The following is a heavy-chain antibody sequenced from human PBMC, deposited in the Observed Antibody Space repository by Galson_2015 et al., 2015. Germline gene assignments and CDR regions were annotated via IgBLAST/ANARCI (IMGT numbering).Heavy chain of an antibody. CDR1: GFTFSSYW. CDR2: INSDASRT. CDR3: ARAPRNYGASGFDY. Sequence: SLRLSCAASGFTFSSYWMHWVRQAPGTGLVWVARINSDASRTTYADSVRGRFSISRDNAKNTLYVQMNSLRAEDTAMYYCARAPRNYGASGFDYWGQGTLVTVSS. V-gene: IGHV3-74*01. D-gene: IGHD4-11*01. J-gene: IGHJ4*02.